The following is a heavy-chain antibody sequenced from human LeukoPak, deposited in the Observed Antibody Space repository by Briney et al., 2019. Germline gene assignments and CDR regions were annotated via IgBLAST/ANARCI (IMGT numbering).Heavy chain of an antibody. V-gene: IGHV3-7*01. J-gene: IGHJ6*02. Sequence: GGSLRLSCAASGFTFSSYWMSWVRQAPGKGLEWVANIKQDGSEKYYVDSVKGRFTISRDNAKNSLYLQMNSLRAEDTAVYYCARVPILTTAYYYYYGMDVWGQGTTVTVSS. CDR1: GFTFSSYW. D-gene: IGHD4-17*01. CDR2: IKQDGSEK. CDR3: ARVPILTTAYYYYYGMDV.